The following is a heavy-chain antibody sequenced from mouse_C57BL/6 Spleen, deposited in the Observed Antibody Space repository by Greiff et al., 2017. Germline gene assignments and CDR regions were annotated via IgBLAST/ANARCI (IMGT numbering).Heavy chain of an antibody. CDR3: AREGYYRGFDY. D-gene: IGHD2-1*01. CDR2: IHPNSGST. V-gene: IGHV1-64*01. CDR1: GYTFTSYW. Sequence: QVQLQQPGAELVKPGASVKLSCKASGYTFTSYWMHWVKQRPGQGLEWIGMIHPNSGSTNYNEKFKSKATLTVDKSSSTAYMQLSSLTSEGSAVYYCAREGYYRGFDYWGQGTTLTVSS. J-gene: IGHJ2*01.